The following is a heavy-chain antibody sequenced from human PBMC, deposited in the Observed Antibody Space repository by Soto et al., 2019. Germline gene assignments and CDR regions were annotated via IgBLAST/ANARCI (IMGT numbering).Heavy chain of an antibody. V-gene: IGHV3-43*01. Sequence: GGSLRLSCAASGFTFDDYTMHWVRQAPGKGLEWVSLISWDGGSTYYADSVKGRFTISRDNSKNSLYLQMNSLRTEDTALYYCAKGGLGYCSGGSCYHLDYFDYWGQGTLVTVSS. CDR2: ISWDGGST. J-gene: IGHJ4*02. D-gene: IGHD2-15*01. CDR3: AKGGLGYCSGGSCYHLDYFDY. CDR1: GFTFDDYT.